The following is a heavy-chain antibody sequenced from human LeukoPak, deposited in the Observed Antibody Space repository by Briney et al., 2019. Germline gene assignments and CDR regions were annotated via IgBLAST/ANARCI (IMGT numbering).Heavy chain of an antibody. CDR2: IYYSGST. J-gene: IGHJ5*02. V-gene: IGHV4-59*01. Sequence: SETLSLTRTVASGSISSYYWSWIRQPPGKGLEWIGYIYYSGSTNYNPSLKSRVTISVDTSKNQFSLKLTSVTAADTAVYYCARDVLGIAAAWGQGTLVTVSS. CDR1: SGSISSYY. D-gene: IGHD6-13*01. CDR3: ARDVLGIAAA.